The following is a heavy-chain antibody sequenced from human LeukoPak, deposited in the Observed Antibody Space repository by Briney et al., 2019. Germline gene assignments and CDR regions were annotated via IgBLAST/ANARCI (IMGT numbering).Heavy chain of an antibody. V-gene: IGHV1-69*13. CDR3: AVTYYDSSGYYSAFDY. CDR2: IIPIFGTA. CDR1: GGTFSSYA. J-gene: IGHJ4*02. Sequence: ASVKVSCKASGGTFSSYAISWVQQAPGQGLEWMGGIIPIFGTANYAQKFQGRVTITADESTSTAYMELSSLRSEDTAVYYCAVTYYDSSGYYSAFDYWGQGTLVTVSS. D-gene: IGHD3-22*01.